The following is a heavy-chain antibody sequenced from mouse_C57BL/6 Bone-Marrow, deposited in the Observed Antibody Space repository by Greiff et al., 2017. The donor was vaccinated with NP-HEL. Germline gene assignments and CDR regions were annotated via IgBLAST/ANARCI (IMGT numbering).Heavy chain of an antibody. CDR1: GYTFTSYW. CDR3: ARLNYGSSSAWFAY. CDR2: IDPSDSYT. Sequence: VQLQQSGAELVMPGASVKLSCKASGYTFTSYWMHWVKQRPGQGLEWIGEIDPSDSYTNYNQKFKGKSTLTVDKSSSTAYMQLSSLTSEDSAVYYCARLNYGSSSAWFAYWGQGTLVTVSA. D-gene: IGHD1-1*01. V-gene: IGHV1-69*01. J-gene: IGHJ3*01.